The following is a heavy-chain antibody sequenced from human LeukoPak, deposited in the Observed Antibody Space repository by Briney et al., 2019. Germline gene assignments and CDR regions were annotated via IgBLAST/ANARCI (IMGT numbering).Heavy chain of an antibody. D-gene: IGHD3-3*01. Sequence: PGGSLRLSCAASGFTFNTYAIIWVRLAPGKGLQWVASMCGSAGCTFYADSMKGRFTISRDNAKNSLYLQMNSLRAEDTALYYCARDRSADDFWSGYPVVFDYWGQGTLVTVSS. CDR3: ARDRSADDFWSGYPVVFDY. CDR1: GFTFNTYA. V-gene: IGHV3-23*01. CDR2: MCGSAGCT. J-gene: IGHJ4*02.